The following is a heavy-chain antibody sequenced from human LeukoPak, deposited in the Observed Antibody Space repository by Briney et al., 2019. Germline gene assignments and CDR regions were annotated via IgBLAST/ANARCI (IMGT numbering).Heavy chain of an antibody. J-gene: IGHJ3*02. D-gene: IGHD3-9*01. CDR2: INPSGGST. Sequence: ASVKVSCKASGYTFTSYYMHWVRQAPGQGLEWMGIINPSGGSTSYAQKFQGRVTMTRDTSTSTVYMELSSLRSEDTAMYYCASPTLYDILTGYRSDAFDIWGQGTMVTVSS. V-gene: IGHV1-46*01. CDR1: GYTFTSYY. CDR3: ASPTLYDILTGYRSDAFDI.